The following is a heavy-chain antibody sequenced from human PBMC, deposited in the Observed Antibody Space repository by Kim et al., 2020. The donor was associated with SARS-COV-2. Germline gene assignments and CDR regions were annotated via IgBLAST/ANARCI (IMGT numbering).Heavy chain of an antibody. J-gene: IGHJ5*02. V-gene: IGHV5-10-1*01. Sequence: GESLKISCQGSGYSFTSYWISWVRQMPGKGLEWMGRIDPSDSYTNYSPSFQGHVTISADKSISTAYLQWSSLKASDTAMYYCASCYDILTGYSRCNWFDPWGQGTLVTVSS. CDR3: ASCYDILTGYSRCNWFDP. CDR1: GYSFTSYW. CDR2: IDPSDSYT. D-gene: IGHD3-9*01.